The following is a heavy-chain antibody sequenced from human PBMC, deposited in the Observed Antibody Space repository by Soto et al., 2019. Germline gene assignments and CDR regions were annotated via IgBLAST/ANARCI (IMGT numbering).Heavy chain of an antibody. V-gene: IGHV1-2*07. D-gene: IGHD3-3*01. CDR2: INPNSGGT. J-gene: IGHJ4*02. Sequence: ASVKVSCKASGYTFTGYYMHWVRPAPGQGLEWMGWINPNSGGTNYAHKFQGRVTMTRDTSISTAYMELSRLRSDDTAVYYCARLSGYDFWSGSLPFGYWGQGTLVTVSS. CDR3: ARLSGYDFWSGSLPFGY. CDR1: GYTFTGYY.